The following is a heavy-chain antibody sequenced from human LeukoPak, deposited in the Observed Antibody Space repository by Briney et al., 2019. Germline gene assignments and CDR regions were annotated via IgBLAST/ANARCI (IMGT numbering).Heavy chain of an antibody. V-gene: IGHV4-39*01. D-gene: IGHD6-13*01. CDR2: IYYSGST. J-gene: IGHJ4*02. CDR3: ARGDGHSSWYAGYYFDY. CDR1: GGSISSSSYY. Sequence: SETLSLTCTVSGGSISSSSYYWGWLRQPPGKGLEWTGSIYYSGSTYYNPSLKSRVTISVDTSKNQFPLKLSSVTAADTAVYYCARGDGHSSWYAGYYFDYWGQGTLVTVSS.